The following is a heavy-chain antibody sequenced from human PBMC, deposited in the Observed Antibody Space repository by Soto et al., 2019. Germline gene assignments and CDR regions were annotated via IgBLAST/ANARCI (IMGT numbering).Heavy chain of an antibody. Sequence: KLQGRVTMTTDTSTSTAYMELRSLRSDDTAVYYCARDRGSYALDYWGQGTLVAVSS. V-gene: IGHV1-18*01. CDR3: ARDRGSYALDY. D-gene: IGHD1-26*01. J-gene: IGHJ4*02.